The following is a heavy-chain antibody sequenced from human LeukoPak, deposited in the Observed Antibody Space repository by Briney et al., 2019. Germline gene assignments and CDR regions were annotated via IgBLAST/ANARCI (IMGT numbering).Heavy chain of an antibody. D-gene: IGHD1-26*01. CDR2: MNPNSGNT. Sequence: ASVKVSCKASGYTFTSYDINWVRQATGQGLEWMGWMNPNSGNTGYAQKFQGRVTMTRNTSISTAYMELSSLRSEDTAVYYCARDATRSVIVGAEDGFDYWGRGTLVTVSS. CDR1: GYTFTSYD. V-gene: IGHV1-8*01. CDR3: ARDATRSVIVGAEDGFDY. J-gene: IGHJ4*02.